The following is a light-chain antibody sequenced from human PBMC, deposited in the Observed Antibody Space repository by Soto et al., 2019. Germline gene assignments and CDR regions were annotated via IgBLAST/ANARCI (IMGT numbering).Light chain of an antibody. CDR2: DVS. V-gene: IGLV2-14*01. J-gene: IGLJ1*01. CDR3: SSYSSTLRYV. CDR1: SSDVGGYNY. Sequence: QSALTQPASVSGSPGQSITISCTGTSSDVGGYNYVSWYQQHPGKAPKLLIYDVSNRPSGVSNRFSGSKSGNTASLTISGLQAEDEADYYCSSYSSTLRYVFGPGSKVTV.